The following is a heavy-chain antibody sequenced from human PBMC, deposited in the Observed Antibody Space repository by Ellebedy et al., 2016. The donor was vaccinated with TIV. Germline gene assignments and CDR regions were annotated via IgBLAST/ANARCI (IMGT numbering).Heavy chain of an antibody. Sequence: ASVKVSCKASGGTFSSYAISWVRQAPGQGLEWMGGIIPIFGTANYAQKFQGRVTITADESTSTAYMELSSLRSEDTAVYYCARDAFPYYYDSSGTPAGMDVWGQGTTVTVSS. V-gene: IGHV1-69*13. J-gene: IGHJ6*02. CDR2: IIPIFGTA. CDR3: ARDAFPYYYDSSGTPAGMDV. D-gene: IGHD3-22*01. CDR1: GGTFSSYA.